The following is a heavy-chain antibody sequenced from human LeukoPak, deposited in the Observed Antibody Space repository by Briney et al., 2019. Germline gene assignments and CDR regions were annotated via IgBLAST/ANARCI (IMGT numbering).Heavy chain of an antibody. CDR3: ARTKPLWFGGTLDV. CDR2: ISAYKGNI. J-gene: IGHJ6*04. CDR1: GYTFTSYG. V-gene: IGHV1-18*04. D-gene: IGHD3-10*01. Sequence: ASVKVSCKTSGYTFTSYGISWVRQAPGQGLEWMARISAYKGNINYAQKLQGRVTVTTDTSTSTVYMELRSLRYDDTAVYYCARTKPLWFGGTLDVWGNGTTVTVSS.